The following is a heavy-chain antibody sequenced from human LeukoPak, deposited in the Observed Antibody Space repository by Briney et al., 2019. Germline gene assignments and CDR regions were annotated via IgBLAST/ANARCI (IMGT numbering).Heavy chain of an antibody. D-gene: IGHD3-3*01. J-gene: IGHJ3*02. CDR2: INWNGGST. V-gene: IGHV3-20*04. CDR3: ARYDFWSGPQAFDI. Sequence: GGSLRLSCAASGFTFDDYGMSWVRQAPGKGLEWVSGINWNGGSTGYADSVQGRFTISRDNAKNSLYLQMNSLRAEDTALYYCARYDFWSGPQAFDIWGQGTMVTVSS. CDR1: GFTFDDYG.